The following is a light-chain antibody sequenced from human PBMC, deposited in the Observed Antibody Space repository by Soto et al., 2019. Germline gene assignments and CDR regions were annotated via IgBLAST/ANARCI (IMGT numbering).Light chain of an antibody. J-gene: IGLJ1*01. V-gene: IGLV1-44*01. CDR3: CSFASSSTYV. CDR1: SSNIGDNP. Sequence: QSVLTQPPSASGTPGQRVTISCSGSSSNIGDNPVNWYQQVPGAAPKLLIYINDQRPSGVPDRFSGSKSGTSASLAISGLQAEDEADYYCCSFASSSTYVFGTGTKLTVL. CDR2: IND.